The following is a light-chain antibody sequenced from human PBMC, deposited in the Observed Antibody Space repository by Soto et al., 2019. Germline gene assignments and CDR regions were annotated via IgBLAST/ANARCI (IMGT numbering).Light chain of an antibody. J-gene: IGLJ1*01. CDR1: SSDVGGYNY. Sequence: QSALTQPASVSGSPGQPITISCTRTSSDVGGYNYVSWYQQHPGKAPKLMIYDVSNRPSGVSNRFSGSKSGNTASLTISGLQAEDEADYYCSSYTSSSTRRVFGTGTKLTVL. V-gene: IGLV2-14*01. CDR2: DVS. CDR3: SSYTSSSTRRV.